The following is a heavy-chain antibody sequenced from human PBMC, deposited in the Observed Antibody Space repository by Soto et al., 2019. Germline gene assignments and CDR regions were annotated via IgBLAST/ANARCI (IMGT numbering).Heavy chain of an antibody. D-gene: IGHD5-12*01. CDR3: TSTYSGYDYHAYYYMDV. Sequence: GGSLRLSCAASGFTFSGSAMHWVRQASGKGLEWVGRIRSKANSYATAYAASVKGRFTISRDDSKNTAYLQMNSLKTEDTAVYYCTSTYSGYDYHAYYYMDVWGKGTTVTVSS. J-gene: IGHJ6*03. CDR2: IRSKANSYAT. V-gene: IGHV3-73*01. CDR1: GFTFSGSA.